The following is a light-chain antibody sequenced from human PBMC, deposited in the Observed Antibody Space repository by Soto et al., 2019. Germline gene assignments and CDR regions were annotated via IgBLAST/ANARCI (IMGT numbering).Light chain of an antibody. Sequence: EFVLTQSPGTLSLSPGERGTLSCRASQSVSSSYLAWYQQKPGQAPRLLIYGASSRATGIPDRFSCSGSGTDFTLTISRLEPEDFAVYYCQQYGSSPTWTFGQGTKVEIK. J-gene: IGKJ1*01. CDR2: GAS. CDR3: QQYGSSPTWT. CDR1: QSVSSSY. V-gene: IGKV3-20*01.